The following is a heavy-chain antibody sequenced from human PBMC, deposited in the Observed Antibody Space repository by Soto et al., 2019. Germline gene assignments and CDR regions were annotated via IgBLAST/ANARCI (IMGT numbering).Heavy chain of an antibody. CDR2: ISYDGSNK. V-gene: IGHV3-30*18. J-gene: IGHJ6*02. D-gene: IGHD3-10*01. Sequence: GGSLRLSCAASGFTFSSYGMHWVRQAPGKGLEWVAVISYDGSNKYYADSVKGRFTISRDNSKNTLYLQMNSLRAEDTAVYYCAKDRVVRGLPPEYYYYYGMDVWGQGTTVTVSS. CDR1: GFTFSSYG. CDR3: AKDRVVRGLPPEYYYYYGMDV.